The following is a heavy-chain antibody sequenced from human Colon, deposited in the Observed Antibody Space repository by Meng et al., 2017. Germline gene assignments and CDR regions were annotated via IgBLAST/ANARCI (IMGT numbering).Heavy chain of an antibody. CDR1: GFSVSSDF. CDR3: ANRFV. V-gene: IGHV3-66*02. J-gene: IGHJ4*02. CDR2: IHSSAGT. Sequence: VVGSGGGLVQPGGSLILSCAVSGFSVSSDFMIWVRQAPGKGLEWVSMIHSSAGTFFADSVKGRFTVSTDNSKNTLYLQMNSLRIEDTAVYHCANRFVWGLGTLVTGLL. D-gene: IGHD3-3*01.